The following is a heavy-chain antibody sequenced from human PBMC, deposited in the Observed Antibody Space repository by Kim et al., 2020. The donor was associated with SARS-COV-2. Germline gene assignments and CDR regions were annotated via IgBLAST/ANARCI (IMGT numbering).Heavy chain of an antibody. Sequence: GGSLRLSCAASGFTFSDYYMSWIRQAPGKGLEWVSYISSSGSTIYYADSVKGRFTISRDNPKNSLYLQMNSLRAEDTAVYYCARDGKSYYDFWSGYECRRFYYYGVDVWGQGTTVTVPS. CDR3: ARDGKSYYDFWSGYECRRFYYYGVDV. CDR1: GFTFSDYY. CDR2: ISSSGSTI. V-gene: IGHV3-11*01. D-gene: IGHD3-3*01. J-gene: IGHJ6*02.